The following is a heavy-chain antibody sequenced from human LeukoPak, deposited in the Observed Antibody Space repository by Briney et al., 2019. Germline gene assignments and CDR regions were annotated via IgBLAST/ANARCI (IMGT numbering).Heavy chain of an antibody. CDR3: ARLADGDSSSSSYYYYGMDV. V-gene: IGHV5-51*01. J-gene: IGHJ6*02. Sequence: GESLKISCKGSGYSFTSYWIGWVRQMPGKGLEWMGIIYPGDSDTRYSPSFRGQVTISADKSISTAYLQWSSLKASDTAMYYCARLADGDSSSSSYYYYGMDVWGQGTTVTVSS. CDR2: IYPGDSDT. D-gene: IGHD6-6*01. CDR1: GYSFTSYW.